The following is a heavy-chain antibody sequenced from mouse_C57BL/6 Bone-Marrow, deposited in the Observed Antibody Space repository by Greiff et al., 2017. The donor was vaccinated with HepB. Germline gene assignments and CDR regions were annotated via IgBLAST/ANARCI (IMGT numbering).Heavy chain of an antibody. V-gene: IGHV5-6*01. CDR2: ISSGGSYT. CDR3: AIELRPPAWFAY. Sequence: EVQLVESGGDLVKPGGSPKLSCAASGFTFSSYGMSWVRQTPDKRLEWVATISSGGSYTYYPDSVKGRFTISRDNAKNTLYLQMSSLKSEDTAMYYCAIELRPPAWFAYWGQGTLVTVSA. CDR1: GFTFSSYG. J-gene: IGHJ3*01. D-gene: IGHD3-2*02.